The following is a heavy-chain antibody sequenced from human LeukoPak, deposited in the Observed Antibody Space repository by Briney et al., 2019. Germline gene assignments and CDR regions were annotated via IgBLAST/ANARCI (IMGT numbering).Heavy chain of an antibody. Sequence: PSQTLSLTCTVSGGSISSGSYYWSWIRQPAGKGLEWIGRIYTSGSTNYNPSLKSRVTISVDTSKNQFSLKLSSVTAADTAVYYRAGDNGDYVVDYWGQGTLVTVSS. D-gene: IGHD4-17*01. CDR1: GGSISSGSYY. J-gene: IGHJ4*02. CDR2: IYTSGST. V-gene: IGHV4-61*02. CDR3: AGDNGDYVVDY.